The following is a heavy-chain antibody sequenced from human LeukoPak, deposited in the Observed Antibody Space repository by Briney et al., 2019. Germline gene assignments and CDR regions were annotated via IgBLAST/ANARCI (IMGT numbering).Heavy chain of an antibody. CDR3: VRALMGTSDH. Sequence: GGSLRLSCAASGFTFSRDWMHWVRQGPGKGLVWVSRMNSDGSTTNYADSVKGRFTISRDNAKNTLYLQMNRLRAEDTAVYYCVRALMGTSDHWGQGSLVTVSS. CDR2: MNSDGSTT. J-gene: IGHJ4*02. D-gene: IGHD7-27*01. V-gene: IGHV3-74*01. CDR1: GFTFSRDW.